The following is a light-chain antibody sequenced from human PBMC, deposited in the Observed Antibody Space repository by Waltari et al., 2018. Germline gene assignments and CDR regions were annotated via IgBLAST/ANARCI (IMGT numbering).Light chain of an antibody. CDR1: SSDVGGYKY. CDR2: EFN. V-gene: IGLV2-14*01. J-gene: IGLJ2*01. Sequence: QSALTQPASVSGSPGQSITISCTGTSSDVGGYKYVSWYQHHPGKAPKLPIYEFNNRPSGVSSRFSGSKSGNMASLTISGLQPEDEADYYCSSYTSSSTLVFGGGTKLTVL. CDR3: SSYTSSSTLV.